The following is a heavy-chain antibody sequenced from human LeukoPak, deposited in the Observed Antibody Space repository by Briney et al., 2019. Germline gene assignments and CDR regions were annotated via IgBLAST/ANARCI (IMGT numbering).Heavy chain of an antibody. D-gene: IGHD3-22*01. J-gene: IGHJ4*02. CDR1: GFTFSSNG. Sequence: PGGSLRLSCAASGFTFSSNGMHWVRQAPGKGLEWVAVIWYDGSNKYYADSVKGRFTISRDNSKNTLYLQMNSLRAEDTAVYYCARDRGSSGSPLDYWGQGTLVTVSS. CDR3: ARDRGSSGSPLDY. CDR2: IWYDGSNK. V-gene: IGHV3-33*01.